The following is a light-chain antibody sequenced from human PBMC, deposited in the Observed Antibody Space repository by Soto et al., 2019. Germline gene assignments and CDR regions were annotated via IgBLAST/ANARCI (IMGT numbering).Light chain of an antibody. J-gene: IGKJ2*01. Sequence: EIVMTQSPASLSVSPGDGATLSCRASQSVASNVAWYQQKPGQGPRLLIHDASNRAVGVPARFSGSGPGTDFPLTINILHSEDFAFSYCQHYHNCPPQYTFGQGTKLQIK. V-gene: IGKV3-15*01. CDR2: DAS. CDR1: QSVASN. CDR3: QHYHNCPPQYT.